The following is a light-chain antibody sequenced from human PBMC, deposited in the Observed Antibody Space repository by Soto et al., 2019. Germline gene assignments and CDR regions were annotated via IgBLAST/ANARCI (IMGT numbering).Light chain of an antibody. CDR3: QQYDKYWT. V-gene: IGKV1-5*03. CDR1: QSISNL. Sequence: DIQMTQSPSTLSASVGDTISITCRASQSISNLLAWFQQKPGKAPEILIYKASSLESGVPSRFSGSESGTEFTLTITSLQADDFATYYCQQYDKYWTFGQGTKVDIK. J-gene: IGKJ1*01. CDR2: KAS.